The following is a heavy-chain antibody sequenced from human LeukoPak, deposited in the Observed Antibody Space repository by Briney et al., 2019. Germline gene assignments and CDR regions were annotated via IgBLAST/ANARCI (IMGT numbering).Heavy chain of an antibody. V-gene: IGHV4-39*01. D-gene: IGHD5-12*01. CDR1: GGSISSSSYY. CDR2: IYYSGST. J-gene: IGHJ5*02. Sequence: PSETLSLTCTVSGGSISSSSYYWGWLPQPPGKGLEGIGSIYYSGSTYYNPSLKSRVTVSVDTSKNQFSLKLSSVTDADTAVYYCARHRSPPDIVATMFDPGGQGTLVTVSA. CDR3: ARHRSPPDIVATMFDP.